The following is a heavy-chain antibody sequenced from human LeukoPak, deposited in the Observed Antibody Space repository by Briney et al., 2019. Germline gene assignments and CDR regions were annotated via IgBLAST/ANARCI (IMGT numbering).Heavy chain of an antibody. CDR1: GGTFSSYA. Sequence: SVKVSCKASGGTFSSYAISWVRQAPGQGLEWMGGIIPIFGTANYAQKFQGRVTITADESTSTAYMELSSLRSEDTAVYYCARGLPAAIVWNWFDPWGQGTLVTVSS. D-gene: IGHD2-2*01. CDR3: ARGLPAAIVWNWFDP. CDR2: IIPIFGTA. V-gene: IGHV1-69*01. J-gene: IGHJ5*02.